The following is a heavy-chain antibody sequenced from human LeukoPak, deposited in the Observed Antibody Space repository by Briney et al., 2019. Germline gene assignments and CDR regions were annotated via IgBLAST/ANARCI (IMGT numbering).Heavy chain of an antibody. Sequence: ASVKVSCKASGGTFSSYAISWVRQAPGQGLEWMGGTIPIFGTANYAQKFQGRVTITADESTSTAYMELSSLRSEDTAVYYCARGLASTNFWSGYLDYYYYGMDVWGQGTTVTVSS. CDR1: GGTFSSYA. CDR3: ARGLASTNFWSGYLDYYYYGMDV. V-gene: IGHV1-69*01. J-gene: IGHJ6*02. D-gene: IGHD3-3*01. CDR2: TIPIFGTA.